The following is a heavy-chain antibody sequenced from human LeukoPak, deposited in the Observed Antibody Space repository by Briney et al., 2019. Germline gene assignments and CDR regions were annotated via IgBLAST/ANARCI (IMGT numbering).Heavy chain of an antibody. J-gene: IGHJ4*02. CDR1: VYTLTELS. CDR3: EGSAGY. Sequence: ASVKVSCKVSVYTLTELSMHWVRQAPGKGLEWMGGFDPEDGETIYTQEFQGRVTMTEDTATDTAYMDLSSLRAEDTAVYYCEGSAGYWGQGTLVTVSS. V-gene: IGHV1-24*01. CDR2: FDPEDGET.